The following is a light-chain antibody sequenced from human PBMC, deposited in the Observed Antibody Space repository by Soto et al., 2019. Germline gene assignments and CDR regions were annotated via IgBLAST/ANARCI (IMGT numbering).Light chain of an antibody. Sequence: QSALTQPASVSGSPGQSITISCSGTSSNIGGYNVVSWYQQHPGKAPKVIVYEGIKRPSGVSDRFSGSTSGSTASLTISGLQAEDEADYYCKAYDYSLTASVVGGGTKLTV. V-gene: IGLV2-23*01. CDR3: KAYDYSLTASV. CDR2: EGI. CDR1: SSNIGGYNV. J-gene: IGLJ3*02.